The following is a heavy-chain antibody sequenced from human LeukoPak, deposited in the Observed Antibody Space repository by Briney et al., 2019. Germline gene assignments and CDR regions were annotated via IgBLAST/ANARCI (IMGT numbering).Heavy chain of an antibody. D-gene: IGHD6-13*01. V-gene: IGHV1-2*02. CDR2: INPNSGGT. J-gene: IGHJ4*02. CDR3: ARVPLWQQLIPFDY. Sequence: ASVKVSCTASGYTFTGYYMHWVRQAPGQGLEWMGWINPNSGGTNYAQKFQGRVTMTRDTSISTAYMELSRLRSDDTAVYYCARVPLWQQLIPFDYWGQGTLVTVSS. CDR1: GYTFTGYY.